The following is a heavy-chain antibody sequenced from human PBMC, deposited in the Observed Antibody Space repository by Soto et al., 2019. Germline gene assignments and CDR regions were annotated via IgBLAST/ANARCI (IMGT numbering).Heavy chain of an antibody. V-gene: IGHV4-39*01. CDR1: GGSIISSSYY. J-gene: IGHJ3*02. CDR3: ASTVDYGGNSGHAFDI. Sequence: PSETLSLTCTVSGGSIISSSYYWGWIRQPPXKWLEWIGNIYNSRTTYYNPPLKSRVTISADTSKNQFSLKLSSVTAADTAVYYCASTVDYGGNSGHAFDILGQGTTVTVSS. D-gene: IGHD4-17*01. CDR2: IYNSRTT.